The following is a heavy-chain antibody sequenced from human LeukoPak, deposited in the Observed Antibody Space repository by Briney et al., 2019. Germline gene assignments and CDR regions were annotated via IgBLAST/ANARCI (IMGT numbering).Heavy chain of an antibody. V-gene: IGHV3-23*01. J-gene: IGHJ3*02. CDR3: AKSLLTTASGTGRAFDI. CDR2: ISASGDVT. Sequence: GGSLRLSCEASRFSFSTYPMGWVRRAPGKGLEWVSGISASGDVTFHADPLKSRFTISRDNSKNTLYLQMDSLRAEDTAKYYCAKSLLTTASGTGRAFDIWGQGTMVTVSA. CDR1: RFSFSTYP. D-gene: IGHD1-26*01.